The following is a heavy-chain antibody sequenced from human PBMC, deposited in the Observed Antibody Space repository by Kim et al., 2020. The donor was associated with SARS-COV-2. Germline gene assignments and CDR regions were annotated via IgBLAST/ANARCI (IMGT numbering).Heavy chain of an antibody. V-gene: IGHV3-11*06. CDR1: GFTFSDYY. J-gene: IGHJ6*02. D-gene: IGHD6-19*01. CDR2: ISSSSSYT. CDR3: ARAGMWLVHYYYYGMDV. Sequence: GGSLRLSCAASGFTFSDYYMSWIRQAPGKGLEWVSYISSSSSYTNYADSVKGRFTISRDNAKNSLYLQMNSLRAEDTAVYYCARAGMWLVHYYYYGMDVWGQGTTVTVSS.